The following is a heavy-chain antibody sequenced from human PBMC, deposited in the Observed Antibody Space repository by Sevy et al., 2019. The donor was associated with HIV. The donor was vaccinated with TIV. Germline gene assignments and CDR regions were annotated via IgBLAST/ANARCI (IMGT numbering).Heavy chain of an antibody. CDR1: GYTFSTYG. Sequence: ASVKVSCKASGYTFSTYGISWERQAPGLGLEWMGWISAYNVHTNYAQKVQGRVTMSIDTSTRTAYMELRSLRSDDTALYYCARDRGDVLEETLFDKWGQGTLVTVSS. CDR2: ISAYNVHT. CDR3: ARDRGDVLEETLFDK. J-gene: IGHJ4*02. D-gene: IGHD3-10*01. V-gene: IGHV1-18*01.